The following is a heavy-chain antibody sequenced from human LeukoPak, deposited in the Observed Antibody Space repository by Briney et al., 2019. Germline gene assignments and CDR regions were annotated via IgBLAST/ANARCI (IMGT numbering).Heavy chain of an antibody. D-gene: IGHD2-15*01. J-gene: IGHJ5*02. Sequence: PSETLSLTCAVYGGSFSGYYWSWIRQPPGKGLEWIGEINHSGSTNYTPSLKSRVTISVDTTKNPFSLKLSSVTAADTAVYYCARGDCSGGSCYPWFDPWGEGTLVAVSS. CDR3: ARGDCSGGSCYPWFDP. CDR2: INHSGST. V-gene: IGHV4-34*01. CDR1: GGSFSGYY.